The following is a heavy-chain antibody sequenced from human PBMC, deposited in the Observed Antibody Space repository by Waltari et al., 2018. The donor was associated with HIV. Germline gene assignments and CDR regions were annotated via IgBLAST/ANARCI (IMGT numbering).Heavy chain of an antibody. J-gene: IGHJ4*02. CDR3: ASLYNYVWGSPPPFDY. CDR2: INSEGSST. CDR1: GFTFSSYW. Sequence: EVQLVESGGGLVQPGGSLRLSCAASGFTFSSYWMHWVRQAPGKGLGWVSRINSEGSSTNYANSVKGRFTISRDNAKNTVYLQMNSLRAEDTALYYCASLYNYVWGSPPPFDYWGQGTLVTVSS. D-gene: IGHD3-16*01. V-gene: IGHV3-74*01.